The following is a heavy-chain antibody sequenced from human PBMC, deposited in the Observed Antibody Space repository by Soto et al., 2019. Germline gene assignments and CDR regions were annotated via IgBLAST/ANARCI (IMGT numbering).Heavy chain of an antibody. CDR3: ARSLAQSRGWHY. D-gene: IGHD6-19*01. V-gene: IGHV4-34*01. Sequence: QVQLQQWGAGLLKPSETLSLTCAVYGGSFSAYYWSWIRQPPGKGLECIGEIYHGGSANYNPSLKSRVTTSLDPSKNQFSLKLNSVTAADTAVYYCARSLAQSRGWHYWGQGTLVTVSS. CDR1: GGSFSAYY. J-gene: IGHJ4*02. CDR2: IYHGGSA.